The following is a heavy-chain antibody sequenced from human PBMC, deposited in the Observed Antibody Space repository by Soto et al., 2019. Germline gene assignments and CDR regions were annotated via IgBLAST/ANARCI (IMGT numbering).Heavy chain of an antibody. CDR1: GYTFTTYG. D-gene: IGHD2-2*01. Sequence: QVQLVQSGAEVKKPGASVKVSCKASGYTFTTYGISWVRQAPGQGLEWMGWISAYNGNTKYAQKLQGRVTMTTDTSTSTAYMELRSFTSDTTVVNYCARDSPPADYWGQGTLVTVSS. J-gene: IGHJ4*02. V-gene: IGHV1-18*01. CDR2: ISAYNGNT. CDR3: ARDSPPADY.